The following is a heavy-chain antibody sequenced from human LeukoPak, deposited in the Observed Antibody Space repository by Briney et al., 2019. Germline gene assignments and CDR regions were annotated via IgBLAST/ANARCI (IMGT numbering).Heavy chain of an antibody. CDR2: ISSSSSYI. CDR1: GFTFGDYA. Sequence: GGSLRLSCTASGFTFGDYAMNWVRQAPGKGLEWVSSISSSSSYIYYADSVKGRFTISRDNAKNSLYLQMNSLRAEDTAVYYCARTDFWTTYGMDVWGQGTTVTVSS. D-gene: IGHD3/OR15-3a*01. J-gene: IGHJ6*02. V-gene: IGHV3-21*01. CDR3: ARTDFWTTYGMDV.